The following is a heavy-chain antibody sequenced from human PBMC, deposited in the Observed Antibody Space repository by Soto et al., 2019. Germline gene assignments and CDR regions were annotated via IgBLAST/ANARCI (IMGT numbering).Heavy chain of an antibody. CDR2: ISGSGGST. Sequence: GGSLRLSCSASGFTFSSHAMSWVRQAPGKGLEWVSAISGSGGSTYYADSVKGRFTISRDNSKNTLYLQMNSLRAEDTAVYYCAKAHIVVVTAIYAFDIWGQGTMVTVSS. CDR1: GFTFSSHA. CDR3: AKAHIVVVTAIYAFDI. D-gene: IGHD2-21*02. J-gene: IGHJ3*02. V-gene: IGHV3-23*01.